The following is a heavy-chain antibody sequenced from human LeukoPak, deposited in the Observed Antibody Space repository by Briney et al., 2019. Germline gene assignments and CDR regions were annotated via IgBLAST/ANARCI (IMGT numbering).Heavy chain of an antibody. Sequence: GGSLRLSCTASDFSFTDYWMHWVRHAPGKGLEWVSAISGSGGSTYYADSVKGRFTISRDNSKNTLYLQMNSLRAEDTAVYYCAKGLKLELRDWGQGTLVTVSS. D-gene: IGHD1-7*01. CDR2: ISGSGGST. V-gene: IGHV3-23*01. CDR1: DFSFTDYW. CDR3: AKGLKLELRD. J-gene: IGHJ4*02.